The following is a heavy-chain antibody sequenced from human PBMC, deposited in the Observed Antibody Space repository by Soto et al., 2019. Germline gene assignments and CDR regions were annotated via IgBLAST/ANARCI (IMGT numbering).Heavy chain of an antibody. Sequence: SVKVSCKASGGTFSSYAISWVRQAPGQGLEWIGGIIPIFGTANYAQKFQGRVAITADESTSTAYMELSSLRSEDTAVYYCARAYSSSNYYYYGMDVWGQGTTVTVSS. CDR3: ARAYSSSNYYYYGMDV. CDR2: IIPIFGTA. V-gene: IGHV1-69*13. J-gene: IGHJ6*02. D-gene: IGHD6-6*01. CDR1: GGTFSSYA.